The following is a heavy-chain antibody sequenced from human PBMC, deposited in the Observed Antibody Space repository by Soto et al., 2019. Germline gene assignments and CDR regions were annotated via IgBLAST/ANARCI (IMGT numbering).Heavy chain of an antibody. Sequence: SETLSLTCTVSGGSISSYYWNWIRQPPGKGLGWIGCIYYTGSTNYNPSLKSRVTISVDMSKNQFSLKLSSVTAADTAVYYCARDGPRTNYDFDFWGQGTLVTVSS. CDR3: ARDGPRTNYDFDF. J-gene: IGHJ4*02. CDR1: GGSISSYY. D-gene: IGHD2-8*01. V-gene: IGHV4-59*01. CDR2: IYYTGST.